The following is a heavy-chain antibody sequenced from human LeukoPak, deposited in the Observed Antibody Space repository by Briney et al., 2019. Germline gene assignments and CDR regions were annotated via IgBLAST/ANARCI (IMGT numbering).Heavy chain of an antibody. CDR3: ARMAGTSSRYYFDY. V-gene: IGHV1-3*01. CDR2: INAGNGNT. D-gene: IGHD6-19*01. CDR1: GYTFTSYA. Sequence: ASVKVSCKASGYTFTSYAMHWVRQAPGQRLEWMGWINAGNGNTKYSQKFQGRVTMTRDTSTSTIYMELSSLRSEDTAVYYCARMAGTSSRYYFDYWGQGTLVTVSS. J-gene: IGHJ4*02.